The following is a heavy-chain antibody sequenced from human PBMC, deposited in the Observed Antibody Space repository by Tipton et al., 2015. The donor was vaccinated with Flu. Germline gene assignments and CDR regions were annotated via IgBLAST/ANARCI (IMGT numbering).Heavy chain of an antibody. D-gene: IGHD2-15*01. CDR2: IRFDGSTQ. CDR1: GFTFTNYV. V-gene: IGHV3-30*02. J-gene: IGHJ4*02. Sequence: SLRLSCAASGFTFTNYVMHWVRQAPGKGLEWVAFIRFDGSTQNYADSVKGRFTISRDTSKNTVYLQLNSLRADDTAVYYCAKGLWEFCTGGSCAIFDYWGQGTLVTVSS. CDR3: AKGLWEFCTGGSCAIFDY.